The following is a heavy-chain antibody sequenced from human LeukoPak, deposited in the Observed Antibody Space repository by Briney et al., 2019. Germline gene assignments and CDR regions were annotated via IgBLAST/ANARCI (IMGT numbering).Heavy chain of an antibody. J-gene: IGHJ4*02. CDR3: ARSFIAVAATAYDY. V-gene: IGHV1-18*04. D-gene: IGHD6-19*01. CDR2: ISAFNGNS. Sequence: ASVKVSCKVSGYTFSSYGIGWVRQAPGQRPEWLGWISAFNGNSNYAPKFQGRVTATTDTSTNTAYMELRSLRSDDTAVYYCARSFIAVAATAYDYWGQGTLVTVSS. CDR1: GYTFSSYG.